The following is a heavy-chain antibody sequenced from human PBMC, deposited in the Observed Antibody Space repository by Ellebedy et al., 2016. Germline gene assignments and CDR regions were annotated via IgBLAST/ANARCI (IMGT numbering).Heavy chain of an antibody. V-gene: IGHV4-61*02. Sequence: SETLSLXXTVSGDSITSGSYYWSWIRQPAGKGLEWLGRINIRGRTNYNPSLKSRVTMSVDTSKNQFSLKLSSVTAADTAVYYCARAPLHDSSGYGGFDYWGQGTLVTVSS. J-gene: IGHJ4*02. D-gene: IGHD3-22*01. CDR2: INIRGRT. CDR1: GDSITSGSYY. CDR3: ARAPLHDSSGYGGFDY.